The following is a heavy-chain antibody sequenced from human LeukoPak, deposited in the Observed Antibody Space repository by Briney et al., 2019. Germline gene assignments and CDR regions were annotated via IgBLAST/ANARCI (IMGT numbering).Heavy chain of an antibody. CDR2: ISAYNGNT. V-gene: IGHV1-18*01. J-gene: IGHJ4*02. D-gene: IGHD1-1*01. CDR1: GYTFTSYG. Sequence: GASVKVSRKASGYTFTSYGISWVRQAPGQGLEWMGWISAYNGNTNYAQKLQGRVTMTEDTSTDTAYMELSSLRSEDTAVYYCATGTRWTEEYRFDYWGQGTLVTVSS. CDR3: ATGTRWTEEYRFDY.